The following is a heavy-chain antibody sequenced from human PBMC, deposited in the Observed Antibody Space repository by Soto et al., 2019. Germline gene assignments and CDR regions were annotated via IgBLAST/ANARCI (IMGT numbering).Heavy chain of an antibody. J-gene: IGHJ4*02. CDR3: ARESEDLTSNFDY. Sequence: SLRLSCAASGFTYTRYSMNWVRQAPGKGLEWVSSISSTTNYIYYGDSMKGRFTISRDNAKNSLYLEMNSLRAEDTAVYYCARESEDLTSNFDYWGQGTLVTVSS. CDR2: ISSTTNYI. V-gene: IGHV3-21*06. CDR1: GFTYTRYS.